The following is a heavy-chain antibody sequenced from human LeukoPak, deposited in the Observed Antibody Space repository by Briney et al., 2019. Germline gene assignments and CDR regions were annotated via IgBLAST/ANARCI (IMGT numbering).Heavy chain of an antibody. V-gene: IGHV1-2*02. CDR3: ARIGYDYDILTGYYDYYYGMDV. Sequence: ASVKVSCKASGYTFTGYYMHWVRQAPGQGLEWMGWINPNSGGTNYVQKFQGRVTMTRDTSISTAYMELSRLRSDDTAVYYCARIGYDYDILTGYYDYYYGMDVWGQGTTVTASS. CDR1: GYTFTGYY. D-gene: IGHD3-9*01. J-gene: IGHJ6*02. CDR2: INPNSGGT.